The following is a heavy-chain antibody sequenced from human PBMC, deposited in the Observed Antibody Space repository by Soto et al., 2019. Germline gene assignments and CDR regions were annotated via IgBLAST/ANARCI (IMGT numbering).Heavy chain of an antibody. D-gene: IGHD6-13*01. Sequence: GESLRLSWAASGFTFSSYSMNWVRQAPGKGLEWVSSISSSSRYIYYADSVKGRFTISRDNAKNSLYLQMNSLRAEDTAVYYCARDPIAAAGLFDYWGQGTLVTVSS. CDR2: ISSSSRYI. CDR1: GFTFSSYS. J-gene: IGHJ4*02. V-gene: IGHV3-21*01. CDR3: ARDPIAAAGLFDY.